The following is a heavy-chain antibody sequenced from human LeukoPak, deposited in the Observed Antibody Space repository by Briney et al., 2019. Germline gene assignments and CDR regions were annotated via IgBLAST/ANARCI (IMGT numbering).Heavy chain of an antibody. CDR1: GYTFTSCY. D-gene: IGHD5-24*01. CDR2: INLSGGST. V-gene: IGHV1-46*01. CDR3: ARAEEMATITDY. Sequence: GASVKVSCKASGYTFTSCYMPWVRQAPGQGLEWMGIINLSGGSTSYAQKFQGRVTMTRDTSTSTVYMELSSLRSEDTAVYYCARAEEMATITDYWGQGTLVTVSS. J-gene: IGHJ4*02.